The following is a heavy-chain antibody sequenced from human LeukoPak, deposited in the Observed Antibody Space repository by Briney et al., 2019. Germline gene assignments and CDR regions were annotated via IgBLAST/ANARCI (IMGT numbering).Heavy chain of an antibody. CDR3: ARDLGVMVRAFDI. CDR2: IYYSGGT. D-gene: IGHD3-10*01. CDR1: GGSISSYY. Sequence: SETLSLTCTVSGGSISSYYWSWVRQPPGRRLDGIGYIYYSGGTSYNPSLKSQVTISVDTSKNQISLKLSSVTAADTAVYYCARDLGVMVRAFDIWGQGTLVSVSS. J-gene: IGHJ4*02. V-gene: IGHV4-59*01.